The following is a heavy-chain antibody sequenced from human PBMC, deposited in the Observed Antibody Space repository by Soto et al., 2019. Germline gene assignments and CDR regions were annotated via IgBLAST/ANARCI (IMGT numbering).Heavy chain of an antibody. Sequence: GASVKVSCKASGGTFSSYAISWVRQAPGQGLEWMGGIIPIFGTANYAQKFQGRVTITADESTSTAYMELSSLRSEDTAVYYCARDLGYYDSSGYYAWGQGTLVTVSS. J-gene: IGHJ5*02. CDR3: ARDLGYYDSSGYYA. CDR1: GGTFSSYA. D-gene: IGHD3-22*01. V-gene: IGHV1-69*13. CDR2: IIPIFGTA.